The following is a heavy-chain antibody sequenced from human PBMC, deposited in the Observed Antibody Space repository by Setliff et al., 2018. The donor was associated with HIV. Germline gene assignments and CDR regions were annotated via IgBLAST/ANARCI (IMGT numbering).Heavy chain of an antibody. Sequence: SETLSLTCTVYGGSFSGYYWTWIRQPPGKGLEFIGEMNHRGVIKYLSSLKSRVTMAVDTSKKQFSLKLKSVTAADTAVYYCFLFYDDRSGFYWDWGQGTPVTVSS. CDR3: FLFYDDRSGFYWD. CDR2: MNHRGVI. D-gene: IGHD3-22*01. V-gene: IGHV4-34*01. CDR1: GGSFSGYY. J-gene: IGHJ4*02.